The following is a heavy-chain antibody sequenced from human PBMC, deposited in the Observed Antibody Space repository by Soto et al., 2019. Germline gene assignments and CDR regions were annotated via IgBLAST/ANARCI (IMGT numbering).Heavy chain of an antibody. CDR1: GGSISSGDYY. J-gene: IGHJ6*02. CDR3: ARDVEYFDLLTGSNPSHYGMDV. CDR2: IYYSGST. V-gene: IGHV4-30-4*01. Sequence: SETLSLTCTVSGGSISSGDYYWSWIRQPPGKGLEWIGYIYYSGSTYYNPSLKSRVTISVDTSKNQFSLKLSSVTAADTAVYYCARDVEYFDLLTGSNPSHYGMDVWGPGTKVTVSS. D-gene: IGHD3-9*01.